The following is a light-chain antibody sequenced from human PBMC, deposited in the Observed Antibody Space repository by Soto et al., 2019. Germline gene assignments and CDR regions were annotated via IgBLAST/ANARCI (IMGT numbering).Light chain of an antibody. J-gene: IGLJ2*01. V-gene: IGLV1-40*01. CDR2: GNS. CDR1: SSNIGAGYD. Sequence: QSVLTQPPSVSGAPGRRVTIPCTGSSSNIGAGYDVHWYQQLPGTAPKLLIYGNSNRPSGVPDRFSRSKSGTSASLAINGLQAEDEADYYCQSYDSSLSGSVFGGGTKLTVL. CDR3: QSYDSSLSGSV.